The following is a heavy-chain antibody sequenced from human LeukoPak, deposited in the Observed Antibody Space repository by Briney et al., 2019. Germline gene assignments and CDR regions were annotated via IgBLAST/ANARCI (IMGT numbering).Heavy chain of an antibody. V-gene: IGHV3-21*01. J-gene: IGHJ4*02. CDR1: GFTFSSYS. Sequence: GSLRLSCAASGFTFSSYSMNWVRQAPGKGLEWVSSISSSSYIYYADSVKGRFTISRDNAKNSLYLQMNSLRAEDTAVYYCARDGGKLGVDYWGQGTLVTVSS. D-gene: IGHD3-16*01. CDR3: ARDGGKLGVDY. CDR2: ISSSSYI.